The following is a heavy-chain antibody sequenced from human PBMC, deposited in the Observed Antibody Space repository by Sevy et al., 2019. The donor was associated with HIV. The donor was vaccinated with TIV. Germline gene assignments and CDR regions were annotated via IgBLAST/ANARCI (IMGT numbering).Heavy chain of an antibody. CDR2: INPKNGGT. CDR1: GYTFTGYH. CDR3: ARDSIASLVRGVSLKYHMDV. D-gene: IGHD3-10*01. V-gene: IGHV1-2*02. J-gene: IGHJ6*03. Sequence: ASVKVSCKASGYTFTGYHIHWVRQAPGQGLEWMGWINPKNGGTNYAQNFQGRVTMTTDTSISTVYLEVSSLRSDDTAVYFCARDSIASLVRGVSLKYHMDVWGKGTSVTVSS.